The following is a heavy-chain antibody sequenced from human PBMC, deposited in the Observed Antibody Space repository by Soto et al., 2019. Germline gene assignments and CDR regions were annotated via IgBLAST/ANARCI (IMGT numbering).Heavy chain of an antibody. CDR2: IYYRGST. V-gene: IGHV4-61*01. D-gene: IGHD3-22*01. CDR1: GDSISSGTYY. J-gene: IGHJ4*02. Sequence: QVQLQESGPGLVKPSETLSLTCTVSGDSISSGTYYWSWIRQPPGKELKWIGYIYYRGSTNYNPSLKSRVTISLETSKNQCSLNLNSVTAADTAVYYCARDLRDSSAYALWGQGTLVTFSS. CDR3: ARDLRDSSAYAL.